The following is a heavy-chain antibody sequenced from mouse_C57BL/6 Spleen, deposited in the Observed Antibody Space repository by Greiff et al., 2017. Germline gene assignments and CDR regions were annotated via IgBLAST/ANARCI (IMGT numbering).Heavy chain of an antibody. CDR3: GGSSGSYDFDY. J-gene: IGHJ2*01. V-gene: IGHV1-54*01. CDR2: INPGSGGT. CDR1: GFAFTNYL. Sequence: QVQLQQSGAELVKPGASVKVSCKASGFAFTNYLMHWVKQRPGQGLEWIGVINPGSGGTNYNEKFTGKATLTVDKSSSTAYMQLSSLTLEAAADYCWGGSSGSYDFDYWGQGTTLTVSS. D-gene: IGHD3-2*02.